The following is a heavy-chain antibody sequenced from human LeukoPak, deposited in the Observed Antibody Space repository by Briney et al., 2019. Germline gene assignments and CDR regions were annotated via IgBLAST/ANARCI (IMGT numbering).Heavy chain of an antibody. V-gene: IGHV4-39*01. D-gene: IGHD1-26*01. CDR3: ARFKGGTGFDY. CDR2: ISSSGKA. J-gene: IGHJ4*02. CDR1: GGSITTTDFD. Sequence: SETLSLTCAVSGGSITTTDFDWAWIRQPPGQGFEWIATISSSGKAYYYPSLMSRVTISVDTSKNQFSLDVTSATAADTGLFYCARFKGGTGFDYWGRGILVIVS.